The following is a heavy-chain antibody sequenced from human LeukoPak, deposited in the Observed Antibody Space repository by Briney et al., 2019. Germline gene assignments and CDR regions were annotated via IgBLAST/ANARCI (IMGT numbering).Heavy chain of an antibody. V-gene: IGHV3-48*01. CDR2: IDSGSNNI. J-gene: IGHJ4*02. Sequence: GGSLRLSCAASGFTFSTYGMNWVRQAPGKGLEWVSDIDSGSNNIHYADSVKGRFTISRDDAKNSLYLQMDSLRAEDTAVYYCTRGEYYRSGSHPPDYWGQGTLVTVSS. CDR1: GFTFSTYG. D-gene: IGHD3-10*01. CDR3: TRGEYYRSGSHPPDY.